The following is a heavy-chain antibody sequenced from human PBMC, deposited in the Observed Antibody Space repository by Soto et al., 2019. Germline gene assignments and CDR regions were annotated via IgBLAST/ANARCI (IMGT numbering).Heavy chain of an antibody. D-gene: IGHD3-3*01. CDR1: GGSFSGYY. V-gene: IGHV4-34*01. CDR2: INHSGST. Sequence: SETLSLTCAVYGGSFSGYYWSWIRQPPGKGLEWIGEINHSGSTNYNPSLKSRVTISVDTSKNQFSLKLSSVTAADTAVYYCARHPYYDFWSGYYYFDYWGQGTLVTVSS. J-gene: IGHJ4*02. CDR3: ARHPYYDFWSGYYYFDY.